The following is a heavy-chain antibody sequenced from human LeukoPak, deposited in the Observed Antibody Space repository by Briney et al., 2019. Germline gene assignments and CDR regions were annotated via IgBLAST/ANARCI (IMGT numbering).Heavy chain of an antibody. Sequence: GASVKVSCKASGYTFTSYGISWVRQAPGQGLEWMGWISAYNGNTNYAQKLQGRVTMTTDTSTSTAYMELRSLRSDDTAVYYCARAGDYGGSQGELDYWGQGTLVTVSS. CDR2: ISAYNGNT. J-gene: IGHJ4*02. CDR1: GYTFTSYG. D-gene: IGHD4-23*01. V-gene: IGHV1-18*01. CDR3: ARAGDYGGSQGELDY.